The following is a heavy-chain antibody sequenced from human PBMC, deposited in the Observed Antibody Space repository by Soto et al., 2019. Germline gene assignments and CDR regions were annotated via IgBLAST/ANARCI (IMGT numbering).Heavy chain of an antibody. J-gene: IGHJ5*02. D-gene: IGHD2-15*01. V-gene: IGHV4-30-4*01. CDR1: GGSISSGDYY. CDR3: ARVLVVVAATRTNWFDP. CDR2: IYYSGST. Sequence: PSETLSLTCTVSGGSISSGDYYWSWIRQPPGKGLEWIGYIYYSGSTYYNPSLKSRVTISVDTSKNQFSLKLSSVTAADTAVYYCARVLVVVAATRTNWFDPWGQGTLVTVSS.